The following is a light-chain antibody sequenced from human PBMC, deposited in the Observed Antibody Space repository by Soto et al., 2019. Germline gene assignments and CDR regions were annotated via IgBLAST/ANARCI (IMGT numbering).Light chain of an antibody. CDR1: SSDVGAYNF. J-gene: IGLJ2*01. CDR3: CSYTSSSTVV. CDR2: DVN. Sequence: QSALTQPRSVSGSPGQSVTISCTGSSSDVGAYNFASWYQQHPGAAPKLLIHDVNKRPPGVPDRFSASKSGNTASLTISGLQAEDEADYYCCSYTSSSTVVFGGGTKLTVL. V-gene: IGLV2-11*01.